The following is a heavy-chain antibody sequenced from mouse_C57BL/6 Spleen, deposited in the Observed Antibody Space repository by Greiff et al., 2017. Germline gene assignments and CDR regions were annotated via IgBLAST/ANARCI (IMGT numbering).Heavy chain of an antibody. D-gene: IGHD1-1*01. CDR3: TRSQDYGSSYPAWFAY. J-gene: IGHJ3*01. Sequence: VQLQQSGTVLARPGASVKMSCKTSGYTFTSYWMHWVKQRPGQGLEWIGAIYPGNSDTSYNQKFKGKAKLTAVTSASTAYMELSSLTNEDSAVYYGTRSQDYGSSYPAWFAYWGQGTLVTVSA. CDR2: IYPGNSDT. V-gene: IGHV1-5*01. CDR1: GYTFTSYW.